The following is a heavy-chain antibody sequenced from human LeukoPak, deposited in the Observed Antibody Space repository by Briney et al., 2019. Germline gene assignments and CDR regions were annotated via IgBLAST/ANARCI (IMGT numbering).Heavy chain of an antibody. CDR1: GFTFSNYW. D-gene: IGHD6-13*01. CDR2: IKQDGSET. J-gene: IGHJ6*02. CDR3: ARDPYSSSWSYGMDV. Sequence: PGGSLGLSCTASGFTFSNYWMSWVRQTPEKGLEWVANIKQDGSETVYVDSVKGRFTISRDNAQTSLYLQMSSLRAEDTAVYYCARDPYSSSWSYGMDVWGQGTTVTVSS. V-gene: IGHV3-7*05.